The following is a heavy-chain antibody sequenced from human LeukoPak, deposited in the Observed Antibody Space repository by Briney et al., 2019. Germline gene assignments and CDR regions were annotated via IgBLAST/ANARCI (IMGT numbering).Heavy chain of an antibody. D-gene: IGHD4-23*01. CDR3: AKDFTQSGGYYMDV. V-gene: IGHV3-23*01. Sequence: GGSLRLSCAASGFTFSSYEMNWVRQAPGKGLEWVSTISGSGDNTFYADSVKGRFTISRDNSMHTLYLQMNSLRAEDTAIYYCAKDFTQSGGYYMDVWGKGTTVTVSS. J-gene: IGHJ6*03. CDR1: GFTFSSYE. CDR2: ISGSGDNT.